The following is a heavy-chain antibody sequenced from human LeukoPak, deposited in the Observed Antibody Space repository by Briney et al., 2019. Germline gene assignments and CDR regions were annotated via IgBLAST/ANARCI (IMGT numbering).Heavy chain of an antibody. D-gene: IGHD2-2*01. Sequence: GASVKVSCKASGYTLASYGISWVRQAPGQGLEWMGWISAYNGNTDYAQKFQGRVTVTTDTSTSTAYMELRSLRSDDTAVYYCARDDRDYCSGTSCYYFDYWGQGTQVTVSS. V-gene: IGHV1-18*01. CDR2: ISAYNGNT. J-gene: IGHJ4*02. CDR1: GYTLASYG. CDR3: ARDDRDYCSGTSCYYFDY.